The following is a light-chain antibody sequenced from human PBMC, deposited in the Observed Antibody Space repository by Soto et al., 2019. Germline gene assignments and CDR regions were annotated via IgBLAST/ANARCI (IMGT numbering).Light chain of an antibody. CDR2: DVS. J-gene: IGLJ2*01. V-gene: IGLV2-14*01. CDR1: SSDVGGYNY. Sequence: QSALTQPASVSGSPGQSITISCTGTSSDVGGYNYVSWYQQHPGKAPKLMIYDVSNRPSGVSNRFSGSKPGNTASLTISGLQAEDEADYYCSSYTSSSTSVVFGGGTSSPS. CDR3: SSYTSSSTSVV.